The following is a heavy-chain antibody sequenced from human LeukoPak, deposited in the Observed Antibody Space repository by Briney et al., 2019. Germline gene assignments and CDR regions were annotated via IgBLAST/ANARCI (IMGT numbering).Heavy chain of an antibody. CDR3: TAGHAILTSTCSAY. J-gene: IGHJ4*02. Sequence: GGSLRLSCAASGFTFSRHIIHWVRQAPGKGLDWVSSISGGSFYIYYADSVKGRFTVASDDAKNSVYLQMNSLRDEDTAIYYCTAGHAILTSTCSAYWAQRTLLTVSS. V-gene: IGHV3-21*01. D-gene: IGHD3-10*02. CDR1: GFTFSRHI. CDR2: ISGGSFYI.